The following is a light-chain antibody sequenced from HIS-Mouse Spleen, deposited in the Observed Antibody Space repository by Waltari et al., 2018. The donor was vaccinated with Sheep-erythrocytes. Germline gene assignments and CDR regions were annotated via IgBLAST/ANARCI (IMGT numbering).Light chain of an antibody. CDR1: KLGDQY. J-gene: IGLJ2*01. CDR2: KDS. CDR3: QAWDSSTAV. Sequence: SYELPQPPSVSVSPGQTASRTCSGDKLGDQYACWYQQKPGQSPVLVIYKDSKRPSGIPERFSGSNSGNTATLTISGTQAMDEADYYCQAWDSSTAVFGGGTKLTVL. V-gene: IGLV3-1*01.